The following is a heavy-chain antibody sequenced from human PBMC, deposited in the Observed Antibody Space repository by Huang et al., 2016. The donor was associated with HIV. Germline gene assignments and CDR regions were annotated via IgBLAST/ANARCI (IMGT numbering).Heavy chain of an antibody. V-gene: IGHV5-51*01. J-gene: IGHJ3*02. CDR2: IYPGDAET. CDR3: ARPDYGDYDAFDI. Sequence: EVQLVQSGAEVKKPGESLKISCKASGYTFTNYGIGWVRQMPGKGLEGMGNIYPGDAETRDSPSFQGQVTISAEKSTSTAYRQGSSLKASDTAMYYCARPDYGDYDAFDIWGQGTMVTVSS. CDR1: GYTFTNYG. D-gene: IGHD4-17*01.